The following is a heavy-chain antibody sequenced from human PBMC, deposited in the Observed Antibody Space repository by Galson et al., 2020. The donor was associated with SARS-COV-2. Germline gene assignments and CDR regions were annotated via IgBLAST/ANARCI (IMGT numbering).Heavy chain of an antibody. Sequence: SETLSLTCTVSGGSISSGGYYWSWIRQHPGKGLEWIGYIYYSGSTYYNPSLKSRVTISVDTSKNQFSLKLSSVNAADTAVYYCARGLSGYSYGAPYNWFDPWGQGTLVTISS. CDR3: ARGLSGYSYGAPYNWFDP. CDR1: GGSISSGGYY. V-gene: IGHV4-31*03. CDR2: IYYSGST. J-gene: IGHJ5*02. D-gene: IGHD5-18*01.